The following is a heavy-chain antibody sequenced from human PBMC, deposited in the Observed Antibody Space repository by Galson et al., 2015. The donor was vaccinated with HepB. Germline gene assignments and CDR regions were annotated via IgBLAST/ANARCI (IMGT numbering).Heavy chain of an antibody. V-gene: IGHV6-1*01. Sequence: CAISGDSVSGNSVGWNWIRQSPSRGLERLGRTYYRSKWSTDYAVSVKSRITINPDTSKNQFSLQLNSVTPEDTAVYYCAKSIHLGRGFDSWGQGTLVTVS. D-gene: IGHD7-27*01. CDR3: AKSIHLGRGFDS. J-gene: IGHJ4*02. CDR2: TYYRSKWST. CDR1: GDSVSGNSVG.